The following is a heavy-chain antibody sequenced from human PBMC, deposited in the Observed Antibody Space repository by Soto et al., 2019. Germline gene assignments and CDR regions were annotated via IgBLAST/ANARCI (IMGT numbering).Heavy chain of an antibody. D-gene: IGHD1-1*01. V-gene: IGHV1-69*01. J-gene: IGHJ4*02. CDR1: GGTFSSYA. CDR2: IIPIFGTA. Sequence: QVQLVQSGTEVKKPGSSVKVSCKTSGGTFSSYAINWVRQAPGQGLEWMGGIIPIFGTADYAQKFQGRLTITADASTRTAYMELSSLKSDDTAVYYCATGGKLDLADYWGQGTLVTVSS. CDR3: ATGGKLDLADY.